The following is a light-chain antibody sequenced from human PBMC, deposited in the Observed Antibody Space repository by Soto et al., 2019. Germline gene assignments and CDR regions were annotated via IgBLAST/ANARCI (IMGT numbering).Light chain of an antibody. CDR3: QQLSIYPRT. Sequence: DIRLTQSPSFLSASVGDRVTITCRASQDINNYLAWYQQKPGTAPKLLIYAASTLHSAVPSRFSGAGSGTEFTLTISSLQPEDFATYYCQQLSIYPRTFGQGTKVEF. CDR2: AAS. J-gene: IGKJ1*01. CDR1: QDINNY. V-gene: IGKV1-9*01.